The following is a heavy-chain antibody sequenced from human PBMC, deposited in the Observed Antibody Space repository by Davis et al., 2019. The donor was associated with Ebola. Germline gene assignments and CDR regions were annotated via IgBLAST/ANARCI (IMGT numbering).Heavy chain of an antibody. Sequence: ASVKVSCKASGYTFTGYAMHWVRQAPGQRLEWMGWINAGNGNTKYSQKFQGRVTITRDTSASTAYMELSSLRSEDTAVYYCARGYYDSSGYYYWFDPWGQGTLVTVSS. CDR2: INAGNGNT. CDR3: ARGYYDSSGYYYWFDP. CDR1: GYTFTGYA. D-gene: IGHD3-22*01. J-gene: IGHJ5*02. V-gene: IGHV1-3*01.